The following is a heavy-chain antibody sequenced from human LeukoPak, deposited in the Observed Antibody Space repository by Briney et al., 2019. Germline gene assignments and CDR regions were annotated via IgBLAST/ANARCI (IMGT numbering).Heavy chain of an antibody. D-gene: IGHD3-9*01. V-gene: IGHV1-18*01. Sequence: PGASVKVSCKASGYTFTSYGISWVRQAPGQGLEWMGWISAYNGNTNYAHKLQGRVTMTTDTSTSTAYMELRSLRSDDTAVYYCARDPYYDILTGPKPPEYYYYGMDVWGQGTTVTVSS. CDR3: ARDPYYDILTGPKPPEYYYYGMDV. J-gene: IGHJ6*02. CDR1: GYTFTSYG. CDR2: ISAYNGNT.